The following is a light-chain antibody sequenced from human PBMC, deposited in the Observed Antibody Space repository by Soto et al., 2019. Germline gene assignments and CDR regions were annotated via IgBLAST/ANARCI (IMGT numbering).Light chain of an antibody. Sequence: TQSPSTLPASVGDRVTITCRASQSISGWLAWYQQKPGQAPRLLIYGASSRATGIPDRFSGSVSGTDGTLTISRLEKEDCAVYYCQQYGSSTLTFGGGTKVDIK. V-gene: IGKV3-20*01. CDR1: QSISGW. CDR3: QQYGSSTLT. J-gene: IGKJ4*01. CDR2: GAS.